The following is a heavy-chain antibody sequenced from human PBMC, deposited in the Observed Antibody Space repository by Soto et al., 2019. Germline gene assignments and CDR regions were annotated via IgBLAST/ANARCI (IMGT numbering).Heavy chain of an antibody. CDR2: IGGAI. CDR1: GFNFNDYS. Sequence: DVQLVASGGGLVQPGGSLRLSCAASGFNFNDYSMNWVRQSPGRGLEWISYIGGAISYADSVKGRFTISRDNAKNSLYLQMTGLRDEDTAIYFCARDRDWAFDYWGQGTLVAVSS. CDR3: ARDRDWAFDY. D-gene: IGHD3-9*01. J-gene: IGHJ4*02. V-gene: IGHV3-48*02.